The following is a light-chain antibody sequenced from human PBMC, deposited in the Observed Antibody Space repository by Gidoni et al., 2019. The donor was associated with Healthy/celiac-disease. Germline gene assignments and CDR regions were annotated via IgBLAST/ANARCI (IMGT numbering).Light chain of an antibody. CDR2: EGS. J-gene: IGLJ1*01. Sequence: FALTQPASESGSPGQSTTISCTGTSSDVGSYNLVSWSQQHPGKAPKLMIYEGSKRPSGVSNRFSGSKSGNTASLTISGLQAEDEADYYCCSYAGSSTHYVFGTGTKVTVL. V-gene: IGLV2-23*01. CDR1: SSDVGSYNL. CDR3: CSYAGSSTHYV.